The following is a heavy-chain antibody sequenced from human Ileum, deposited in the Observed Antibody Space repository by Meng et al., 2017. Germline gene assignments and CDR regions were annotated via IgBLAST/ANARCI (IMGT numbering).Heavy chain of an antibody. V-gene: IGHV4-4*02. D-gene: IGHD4-23*01. J-gene: IGHJ4*02. Sequence: GQSQVSGPRLVQPSGTLSLTSSVPVASITSNTYWSWVPQPPGEGLVWIVQISHSGGTCSTPSIKSRVTRSVDNSKSQFSLMLTSVTAADTAIYYCARHGGYSQDFWGQGTLVTVSS. CDR3: ARHGGYSQDF. CDR2: ISHSGGT. CDR1: VASITSNTY.